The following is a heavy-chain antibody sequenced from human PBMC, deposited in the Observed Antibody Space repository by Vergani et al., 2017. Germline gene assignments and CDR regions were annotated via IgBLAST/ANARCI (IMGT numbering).Heavy chain of an antibody. J-gene: IGHJ5*02. CDR1: GYSITNYW. CDR2: IYAGDSDV. V-gene: IGHV5-51*03. D-gene: IGHD3-3*01. CDR3: AKTHDFSSLYSSYNWFDP. Sequence: EVQLVQSGAEVKKPGESLKISCQGSGYSITNYWIAWVRQRPGKGLEWMGIIYAGDSDVRYSPSFQGQVTMSVDKSLSTAYLQLSSLKASDTATYYCAKTHDFSSLYSSYNWFDPWRQRAQVTVSS.